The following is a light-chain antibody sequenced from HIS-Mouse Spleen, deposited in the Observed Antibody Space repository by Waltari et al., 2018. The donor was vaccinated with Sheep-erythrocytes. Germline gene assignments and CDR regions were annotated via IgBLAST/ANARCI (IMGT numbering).Light chain of an antibody. CDR2: DVS. Sequence: QSALTQPASVSGSPGQSITISCTGTSSDVGGYNHVSWYQQHPGKAPKLQFYDVSNRPSGVSNRFSGSKSGNTASLTISGLQAEDEADYYCSSYTSSSTVVFGGGTKLTVL. CDR3: SSYTSSSTVV. V-gene: IGLV2-14*03. CDR1: SSDVGGYNH. J-gene: IGLJ2*01.